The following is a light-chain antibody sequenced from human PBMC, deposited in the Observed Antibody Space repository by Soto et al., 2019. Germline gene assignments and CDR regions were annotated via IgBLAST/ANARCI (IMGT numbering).Light chain of an antibody. CDR2: GNN. CDR3: QSYDSNLSVVV. V-gene: IGLV1-40*01. CDR1: SSNIGAGYD. Sequence: QPVLTQPPSVSGAPGQRVTISCTGSSSNIGAGYDVHWYHHLPGTAPKLLIYGNNNRPSGVPDRFSGSKSGTSASLAITGLQAEDEADYYCQSYDSNLSVVVFGGGTKLTVL. J-gene: IGLJ2*01.